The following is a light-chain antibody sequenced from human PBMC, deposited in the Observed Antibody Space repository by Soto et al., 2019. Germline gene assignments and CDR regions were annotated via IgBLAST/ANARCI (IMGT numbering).Light chain of an antibody. CDR2: DVS. J-gene: IGLJ1*01. CDR3: NSYTSSNTYV. Sequence: SALPQPASVSGSPGQSNTISCTGTSSDIGGYNYVSWYQQHPGKVPKLMIHDVSNRPSGVSNRFSGSKSGNTASLTISGLQAEDEAEYYCNSYTSSNTYVFGTGT. CDR1: SSDIGGYNY. V-gene: IGLV2-14*01.